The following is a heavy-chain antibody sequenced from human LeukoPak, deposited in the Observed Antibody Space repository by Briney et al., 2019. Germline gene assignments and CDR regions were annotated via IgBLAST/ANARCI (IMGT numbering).Heavy chain of an antibody. V-gene: IGHV4-39*07. CDR3: ARGDYYDSSGYYVSAFDI. Sequence: SETLSLTCTVSGGSISSSSYYWGWIRQPPGKGLEWIGSIYYSGSTYYNPSLKSRVTISVDTSKNQFSLKLSSVTAADTAVYYCARGDYYDSSGYYVSAFDIWGQGTMVTVSS. CDR1: GGSISSSSYY. CDR2: IYYSGST. D-gene: IGHD3-22*01. J-gene: IGHJ3*02.